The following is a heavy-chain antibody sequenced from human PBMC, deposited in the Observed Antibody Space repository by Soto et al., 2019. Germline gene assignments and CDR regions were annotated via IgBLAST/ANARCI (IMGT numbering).Heavy chain of an antibody. J-gene: IGHJ4*02. CDR2: IKSKYDGGTT. D-gene: IGHD5-18*01. Sequence: GGSLRLSCAASGFTFSGAWFNWVRQAPGKGLEWVGRIKSKYDGGTTDYAAPVKDRFTISRDDSKNTLYLQMNSLRAEDTAVYYCARDYSRYGPFDYWGQGTLVTVS. V-gene: IGHV3-15*07. CDR3: ARDYSRYGPFDY. CDR1: GFTFSGAW.